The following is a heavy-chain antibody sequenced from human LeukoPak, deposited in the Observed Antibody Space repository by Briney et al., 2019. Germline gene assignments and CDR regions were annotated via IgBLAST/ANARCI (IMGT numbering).Heavy chain of an antibody. V-gene: IGHV3-33*01. CDR1: GFTFSSYG. J-gene: IGHJ1*01. D-gene: IGHD2-15*01. CDR2: IWYDGSNK. Sequence: GGSLRLSCAASGFTFSSYGMHWVRQAPGKGLEWGAVIWYDGSNKYYADSVKGRFTISRDNSKNTLYLQMNSLRAEDTAVYYCARDRGGYCSGGSCYSLQHWGQGTLVTVSS. CDR3: ARDRGGYCSGGSCYSLQH.